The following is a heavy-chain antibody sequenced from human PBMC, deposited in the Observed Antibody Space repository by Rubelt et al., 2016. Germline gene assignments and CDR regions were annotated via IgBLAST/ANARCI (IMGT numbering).Heavy chain of an antibody. V-gene: IGHV3-21*01. D-gene: IGHD6-6*01. CDR2: ISSSSSYI. J-gene: IGHJ6*02. CDR1: GFTFSSYS. CDR3: ARDGYMAARKSGNYYYGMDV. Sequence: EVQLVESGGGLVKPGGSLRLSCAASGFTFSSYSMNWVRQAPGKGLEWVSSISSSSSYIYYADSVKGRLPIPRGNAKSSLYWQMNSLRAEDTAVYYCARDGYMAARKSGNYYYGMDVWGQGTTVTVSS.